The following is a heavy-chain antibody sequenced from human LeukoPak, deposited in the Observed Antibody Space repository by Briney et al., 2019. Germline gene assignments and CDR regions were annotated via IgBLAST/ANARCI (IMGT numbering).Heavy chain of an antibody. CDR1: GGSISSYY. V-gene: IGHV4-34*01. Sequence: SETLSLTCTVSGGSISSYYWSWIRQPPGKGLEWIGEINHSGSTNYNPSLKSRVTISVDTSKNQFSLKLSSVTAADTAVYYCARRGYPVWGSYRSSAFDIWGQGTMVTVSS. CDR3: ARRGYPVWGSYRSSAFDI. J-gene: IGHJ3*02. CDR2: INHSGST. D-gene: IGHD3-16*02.